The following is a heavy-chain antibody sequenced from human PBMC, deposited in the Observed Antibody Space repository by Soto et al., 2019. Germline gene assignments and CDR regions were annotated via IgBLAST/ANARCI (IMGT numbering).Heavy chain of an antibody. CDR3: ARRRLPIGTTGYIDY. CDR2: MNHSGST. J-gene: IGHJ4*02. D-gene: IGHD3-9*01. Sequence: SETLSLTCAVYGESFSGYYWTWIRQPPGKGLEWIGEMNHSGSTNYNPSLRSRVTISVDTSKNQFSLKVTSVTAADTAVYYCARRRLPIGTTGYIDYWGQGTLVTVS. V-gene: IGHV4-34*01. CDR1: GESFSGYY.